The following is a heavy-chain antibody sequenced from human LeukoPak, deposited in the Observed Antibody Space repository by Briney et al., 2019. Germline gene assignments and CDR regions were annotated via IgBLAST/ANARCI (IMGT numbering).Heavy chain of an antibody. J-gene: IGHJ4*02. Sequence: PSETLSLTCTVSGGSISRSSYYWGWIRQPPGKGLEWIGSIYYSGSTYYNPSLKSRVTISVDTSKNQFSLKLKSVTAADTAVYYCASQPYYDILTGYSHFDYWGQGTLVTVSS. CDR2: IYYSGST. CDR1: GGSISRSSYY. CDR3: ASQPYYDILTGYSHFDY. D-gene: IGHD3-9*01. V-gene: IGHV4-39*01.